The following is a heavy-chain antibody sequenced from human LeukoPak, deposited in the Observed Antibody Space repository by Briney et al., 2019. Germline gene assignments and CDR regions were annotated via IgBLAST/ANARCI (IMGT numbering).Heavy chain of an antibody. J-gene: IGHJ4*02. CDR2: IYYSGST. CDR3: ARDEVLLGYCSGGSCYSSFDY. V-gene: IGHV4-59*12. D-gene: IGHD2-15*01. CDR1: GDSISTYS. Sequence: SETLSLTCAVSGDSISTYSWTWTRQSPGKGLEWIGYIYYSGSTNYNPSLKSRVTISVDTSKNQFSLKLSSVTAADTAVYYCARDEVLLGYCSGGSCYSSFDYWGQGTLVTVSS.